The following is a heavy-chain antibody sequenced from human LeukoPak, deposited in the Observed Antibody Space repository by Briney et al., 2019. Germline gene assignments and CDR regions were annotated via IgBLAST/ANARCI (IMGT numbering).Heavy chain of an antibody. J-gene: IGHJ5*02. D-gene: IGHD3-10*01. CDR1: GYTFTSYH. Sequence: GASVKVSCKASGYTFTSYHMHWVRQAPGQGLEWMGIISPSGGSTSYAQKFQGRVTMTRDTSTSTVYMELSSLRSEDTAVYYCARHYYGSGSYYKSWFDPWGQGTLVTVSS. CDR3: ARHYYGSGSYYKSWFDP. CDR2: ISPSGGST. V-gene: IGHV1-46*03.